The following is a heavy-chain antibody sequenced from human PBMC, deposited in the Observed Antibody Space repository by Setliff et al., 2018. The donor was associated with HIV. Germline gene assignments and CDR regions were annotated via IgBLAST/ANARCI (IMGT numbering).Heavy chain of an antibody. Sequence: GGSLRLSCAPSGFTFGSYAMSWVRQAPGKGLEWVSVISGSGDSTFYADSLKGRFTISRDNSKNTLYLQMNSLRAEDTAVYYCASTSSPPDILTGYWGWYGMDVWGQGTTVTVSS. CDR3: ASTSSPPDILTGYWGWYGMDV. J-gene: IGHJ6*02. CDR1: GFTFGSYA. D-gene: IGHD3-9*01. V-gene: IGHV3-23*01. CDR2: ISGSGDST.